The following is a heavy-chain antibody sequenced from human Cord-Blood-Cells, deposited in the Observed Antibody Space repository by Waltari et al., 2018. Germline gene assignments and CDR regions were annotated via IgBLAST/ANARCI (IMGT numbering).Heavy chain of an antibody. V-gene: IGHV1-8*03. Sequence: QVQLVQSGAEVKKPGASVKVSCKASGYTFTSYDINWVRQATGQGLEWMGWMNPNSGNTGYAQKFQGRVTITRNTSRSTAYMELSSLRSEDTAVYYCARGLGYSYGPRNAFDIWGQGTMVTVSS. CDR2: MNPNSGNT. D-gene: IGHD5-18*01. CDR3: ARGLGYSYGPRNAFDI. CDR1: GYTFTSYD. J-gene: IGHJ3*02.